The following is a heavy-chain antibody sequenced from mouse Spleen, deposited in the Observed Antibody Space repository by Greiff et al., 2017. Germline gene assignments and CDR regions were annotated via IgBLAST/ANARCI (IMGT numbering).Heavy chain of an antibody. J-gene: IGHJ2*01. CDR1: GFSFNTYA. V-gene: IGHV10-1*01. CDR3: VRHGGGTLDY. D-gene: IGHD4-1*01. Sequence: EAGGGLVQPKGSLKLSCAASGFSFNTYAMNWVRQAPGKGLEWVARIRSKSNNYATYYADSVKDRFTISRDDSESMLYLQMNNLKTEDTAMYYCVRHGGGTLDYWGQGTTLTVSS. CDR2: IRSKSNNYAT.